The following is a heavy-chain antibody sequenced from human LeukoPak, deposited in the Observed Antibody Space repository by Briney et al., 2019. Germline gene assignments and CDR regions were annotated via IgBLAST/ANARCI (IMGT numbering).Heavy chain of an antibody. D-gene: IGHD2-2*01. J-gene: IGHJ4*02. Sequence: PSETLSLTCTVSGGSIRGYYWTWIRQPAGKGLEWIGRIYSSGSIKYNPSLESRVTMSVDTSKNQFSLKLSSVTAADTAVYYCARDCSSTSCFDYWGQGTLVTVSS. CDR1: GGSIRGYY. CDR3: ARDCSSTSCFDY. V-gene: IGHV4-4*07. CDR2: IYSSGSI.